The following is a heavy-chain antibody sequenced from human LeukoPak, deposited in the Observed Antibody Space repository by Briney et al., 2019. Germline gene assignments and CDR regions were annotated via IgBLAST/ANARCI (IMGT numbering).Heavy chain of an antibody. D-gene: IGHD5-24*01. CDR2: ISSRGSTI. CDR3: ARDWIGDGYNYYHYFDY. V-gene: IGHV3-11*01. CDR1: GFTFSVSY. Sequence: PGGSLRLSCSASGFTFSVSYMSWIRQAPGKGLEWISYISSRGSTIYYADSVKGRFTISRDNAKNSLYLQMNRLRAEDTAVYYCARDWIGDGYNYYHYFDYWGQGTLVTVSS. J-gene: IGHJ4*02.